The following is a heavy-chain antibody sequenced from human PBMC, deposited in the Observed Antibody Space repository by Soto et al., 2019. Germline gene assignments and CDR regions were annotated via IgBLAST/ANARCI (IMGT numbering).Heavy chain of an antibody. CDR3: ARGSEEYSSGWSHYYGMDV. CDR1: GDSVSSNSAA. CDR2: TYYRSKWYN. D-gene: IGHD6-19*01. J-gene: IGHJ6*02. Sequence: SPTLSLTCAISGDSVSSNSAAWNWIRQSPSRGLEWLGRTYYRSKWYNDYAVSVKSRITINPDTSKNQFSLQLNSVTPEDTAVYYCARGSEEYSSGWSHYYGMDVWGQGTTVTVSS. V-gene: IGHV6-1*01.